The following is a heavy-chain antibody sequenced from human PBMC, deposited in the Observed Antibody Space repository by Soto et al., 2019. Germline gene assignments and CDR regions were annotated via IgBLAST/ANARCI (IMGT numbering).Heavy chain of an antibody. CDR3: ASDVRGWNRGSYYYYGMDV. CDR2: IYYTGST. J-gene: IGHJ6*02. CDR1: GGSISSSSYY. D-gene: IGHD6-19*01. Sequence: SETLSLTCTVSGGSISSSSYYWGWIRQPPGKGLEWIGYIYYTGSTYYNQSLKSRVTISVDTSNNQFSLNLTSVTAADTAVYFCASDVRGWNRGSYYYYGMDVWAQGTTVTVSS. V-gene: IGHV4-39*07.